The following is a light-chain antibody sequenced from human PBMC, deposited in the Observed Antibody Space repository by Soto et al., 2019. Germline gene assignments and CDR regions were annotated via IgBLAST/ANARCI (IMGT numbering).Light chain of an antibody. CDR3: QQYGDSPRT. CDR2: GAS. V-gene: IGKV3-20*01. J-gene: IGKJ3*01. CDR1: QSVSSSY. Sequence: EIVMTRAPATLSVSPGGRATLSCRASQSVSSSYLAWYQQKPGQAPRLLIYGASSRATGIPDRFSGSGSGTDFTLTISRLEPEDFAVYYCQQYGDSPRTFGPGTKVDI.